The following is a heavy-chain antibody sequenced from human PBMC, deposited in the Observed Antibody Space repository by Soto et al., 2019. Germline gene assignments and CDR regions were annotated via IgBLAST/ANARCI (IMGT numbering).Heavy chain of an antibody. CDR1: GGSISSYY. Sequence: SETLSRTCTVSGGSISSYYWSWIRQPPGKGLEWIGYIYYSGSTNYNPSLKSRVTISVDTSKNQFSLKLSSVTAADTAVYYCARIRGYSYGYFDYWGQGTLVTVS. CDR2: IYYSGST. V-gene: IGHV4-59*01. CDR3: ARIRGYSYGYFDY. D-gene: IGHD5-18*01. J-gene: IGHJ4*02.